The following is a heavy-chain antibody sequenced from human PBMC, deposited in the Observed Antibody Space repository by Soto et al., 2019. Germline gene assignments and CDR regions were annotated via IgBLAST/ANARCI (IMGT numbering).Heavy chain of an antibody. CDR2: INSDGSST. CDR3: ARVKVTIFGVVISWFDP. D-gene: IGHD3-3*01. CDR1: GFTFSSYW. J-gene: IGHJ5*02. V-gene: IGHV3-74*01. Sequence: GGSLRLSCAASGFTFSSYWMHWVRQAPGKGLVWVSRINSDGSSTSYADSVKGRFTISRDNAKNTLYLQMNSLRAEDTAVYYCARVKVTIFGVVISWFDPWGQGTLVTVSS.